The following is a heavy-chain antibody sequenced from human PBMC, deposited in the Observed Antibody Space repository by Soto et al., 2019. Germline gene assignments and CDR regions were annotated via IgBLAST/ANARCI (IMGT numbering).Heavy chain of an antibody. Sequence: QVQLVQSGAEVKKPGSSVKVSCKASGGTFSSYAISWVRQAPGQGLEWMGGIIPIFGTANYAQKFQGRVTIPADESTSTAYMELSSLRSEDTAVYYCAREGYCISTSCYGPYYYYGMDVWGQGTTVTVSS. J-gene: IGHJ6*02. CDR3: AREGYCISTSCYGPYYYYGMDV. V-gene: IGHV1-69*12. CDR1: GGTFSSYA. D-gene: IGHD2-2*01. CDR2: IIPIFGTA.